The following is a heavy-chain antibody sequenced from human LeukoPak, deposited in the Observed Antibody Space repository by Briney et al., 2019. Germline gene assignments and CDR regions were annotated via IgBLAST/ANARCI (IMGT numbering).Heavy chain of an antibody. CDR2: INHSGST. D-gene: IGHD6-13*01. CDR3: ARGYSSSWFDP. J-gene: IGHJ5*02. Sequence: SETLSLTCAVYGGSFSGYYWSWIRQPPGKGLEWIGEINHSGSTNYNPSLKSRATISVDTSKNQFSLKLSSVTAADTAVYYCARGYSSSWFDPWGQGTLVTVSS. V-gene: IGHV4-34*01. CDR1: GGSFSGYY.